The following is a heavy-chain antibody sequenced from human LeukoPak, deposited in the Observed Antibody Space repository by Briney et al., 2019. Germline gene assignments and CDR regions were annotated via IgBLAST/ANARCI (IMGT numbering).Heavy chain of an antibody. Sequence: PGGSLRLSCAASGFTFSSYWMHWVRQAPGKGLVWVSRIKSDGSSTSYADSVKGRFTISRDNAKNKLYLQMNSLRAEDTAIYYCTRVRLGGRGGICYPTCPNYYHYYMDVWGKGTTVTVSS. CDR1: GFTFSSYW. CDR2: IKSDGSST. V-gene: IGHV3-74*01. D-gene: IGHD2-15*01. J-gene: IGHJ6*03. CDR3: TRVRLGGRGGICYPTCPNYYHYYMDV.